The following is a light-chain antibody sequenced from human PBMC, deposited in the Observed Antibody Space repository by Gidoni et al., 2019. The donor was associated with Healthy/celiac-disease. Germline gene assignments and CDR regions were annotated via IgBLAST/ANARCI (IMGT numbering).Light chain of an antibody. CDR2: DAS. CDR3: QQYDNLPYT. CDR1: QDISNY. J-gene: IGKJ2*01. V-gene: IGKV1-33*01. Sequence: DIQMTQSPSSLSASVGDRFTITCQASQDISNYLNWYQQKPGKAPKLLIYDASNLETGGPSRFSGSGSGTDFTFTISSLQPEDIATYYRQQYDNLPYTFGQGTKLEIK.